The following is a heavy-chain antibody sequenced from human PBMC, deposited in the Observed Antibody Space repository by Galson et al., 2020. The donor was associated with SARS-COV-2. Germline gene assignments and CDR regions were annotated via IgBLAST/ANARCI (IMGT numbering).Heavy chain of an antibody. D-gene: IGHD3-22*01. Sequence: SETLYLTCTVSGFSISGGYFWGWIRQPPGKGLQWIGDVYHTGNTYYNPSLKSRLTISVDTSKNQFSLKLHSVTAADTAVYYCARRRPVFEGSGYNLYHFDFWGQGTLITVSS. V-gene: IGHV4-38-2*02. CDR2: VYHTGNT. CDR1: GFSISGGYF. J-gene: IGHJ4*02. CDR3: ARRRPVFEGSGYNLYHFDF.